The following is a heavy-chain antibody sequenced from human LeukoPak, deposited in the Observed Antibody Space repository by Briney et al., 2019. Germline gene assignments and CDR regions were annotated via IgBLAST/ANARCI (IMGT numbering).Heavy chain of an antibody. V-gene: IGHV3-48*03. CDR1: GFSFSNYE. J-gene: IGHJ2*01. D-gene: IGHD4-17*01. CDR2: ISSSSRTK. Sequence: HSGGSLRLSCAASGFSFSNYEMNWVRQAPGKGLEWVSYISSSSRTKYYADSVKGRFTISRDNAKNSLYLQMSSLRAEDTAVYYCARRGGYGDSYWYFDLWGRGTLVTVSS. CDR3: ARRGGYGDSYWYFDL.